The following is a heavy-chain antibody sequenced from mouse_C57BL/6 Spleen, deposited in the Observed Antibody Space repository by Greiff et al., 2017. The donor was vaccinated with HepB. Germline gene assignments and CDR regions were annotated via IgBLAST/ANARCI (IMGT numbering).Heavy chain of an antibody. CDR2: IDPEDGET. D-gene: IGHD2-4*01. CDR3: ARSIYYDYEDYAMDY. Sequence: EVNLVESGAELVKPGASVKLSCTASGFNIKDYYMHWVKQRTEQGLEWIGRIDPEDGETKYAPKFQGKATITADTSSNTAYLQLSSLTSEDTAVYYCARSIYYDYEDYAMDYWGQGTSVTVSS. V-gene: IGHV14-2*01. CDR1: GFNIKDYY. J-gene: IGHJ4*01.